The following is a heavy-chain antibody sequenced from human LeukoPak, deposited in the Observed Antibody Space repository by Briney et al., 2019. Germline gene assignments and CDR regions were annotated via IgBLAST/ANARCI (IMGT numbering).Heavy chain of an antibody. CDR2: ISGSGGST. Sequence: GGSLRLSCAASGFTFSSYGMSWVRQAPGKGLEWVSAISGSGGSTYYADSVKGRCTISRDNSKNTLHLQMNSLRGGDTAVYYCARGRYDILTGPGPFDYWGQGTLVTVSS. V-gene: IGHV3-23*01. CDR1: GFTFSSYG. J-gene: IGHJ4*02. D-gene: IGHD3-9*01. CDR3: ARGRYDILTGPGPFDY.